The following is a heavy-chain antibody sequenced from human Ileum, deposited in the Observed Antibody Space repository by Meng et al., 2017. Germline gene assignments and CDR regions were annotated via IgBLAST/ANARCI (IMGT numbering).Heavy chain of an antibody. CDR2: CYFSGST. CDR3: ARYYYDSSGVTWFDL. Sequence: AAGPGMVNPYPTPSLTCPASGDSSSSGDHYWTWSRQHPGKGLEWIGYCYFSGSTYYNPSLKSRVSISVDTSKNQFSLRMSSVTAADTAVYYCARYYYDSSGVTWFDLWGQGTLVTVSS. CDR1: GDSSSSGDHY. D-gene: IGHD3-22*01. V-gene: IGHV4-31*03. J-gene: IGHJ5*02.